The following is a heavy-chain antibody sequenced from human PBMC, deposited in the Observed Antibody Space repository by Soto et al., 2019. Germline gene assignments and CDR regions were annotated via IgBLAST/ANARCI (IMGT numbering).Heavy chain of an antibody. Sequence: GASVKVSCKAAGYTFTGYYMHWVRQAPGQGLEWMGWINPKSGGTNCAQKFQGRVTMTRDTSISTAYMELSRLRSDDTAVYYCARSSFPYYDTSAYYLNWSFGPWGQGTLVTVSS. J-gene: IGHJ5*02. CDR2: INPKSGGT. D-gene: IGHD3-22*01. CDR3: ARSSFPYYDTSAYYLNWSFGP. CDR1: GYTFTGYY. V-gene: IGHV1-2*02.